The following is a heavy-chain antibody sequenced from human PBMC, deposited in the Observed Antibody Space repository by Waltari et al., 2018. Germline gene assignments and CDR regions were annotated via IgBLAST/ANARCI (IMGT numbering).Heavy chain of an antibody. CDR3: ARVRFYYFDY. Sequence: VKVSCKGSRHTFTTYYINWVRQAPGQGLEWMGWINPNSGATNYAREFQGRVTMTRDTSINTAYMELGGLRSDDSAVYYCARVRFYYFDYWGQGTLVTVSS. CDR1: RHTFTTYY. D-gene: IGHD3-16*01. CDR2: INPNSGAT. V-gene: IGHV1-2*02. J-gene: IGHJ4*02.